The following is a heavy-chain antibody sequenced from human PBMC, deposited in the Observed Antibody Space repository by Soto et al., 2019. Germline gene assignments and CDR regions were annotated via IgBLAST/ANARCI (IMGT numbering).Heavy chain of an antibody. CDR1: GGSFSGYY. CDR2: INHSGST. D-gene: IGHD3-10*01. V-gene: IGHV4-34*01. CDR3: ARDHRLLWFGEFPLDY. J-gene: IGHJ4*02. Sequence: PSETLSLTCAVYGGSFSGYYWSWIRQPPGKGLEWIGEINHSGSTNYNPSLKSRVTISVDTSKNQFSLKLSSVTAADTAVYYCARDHRLLWFGEFPLDYWGQGTLVTVSS.